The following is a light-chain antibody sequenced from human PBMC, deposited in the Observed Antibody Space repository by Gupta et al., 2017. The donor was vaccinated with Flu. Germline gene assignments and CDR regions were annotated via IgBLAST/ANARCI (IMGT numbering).Light chain of an antibody. Sequence: QSALTQPASVSGSPAQTITISCTGTSSDVGGYNNVSWYQQHPGKAPKVMIYEVSNRPSGVSKRFSGSKSGNTASLTISGLQADDEADYYCSSDTSSSTLYVFGTGTKVTVL. CDR3: SSDTSSSTLYV. V-gene: IGLV2-14*03. CDR1: SSDVGGYNN. CDR2: EVS. J-gene: IGLJ1*01.